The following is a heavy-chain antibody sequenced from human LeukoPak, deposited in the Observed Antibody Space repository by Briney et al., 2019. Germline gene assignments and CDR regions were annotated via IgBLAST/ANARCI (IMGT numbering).Heavy chain of an antibody. J-gene: IGHJ3*02. CDR3: SESYDSDAFDI. D-gene: IGHD5-12*01. V-gene: IGHV4-34*01. Sequence: SSETLSLTCAVYGGSFSGYYWSWIRQPPGKGLEWIGEINHSGSTNYNPSLKSRVTISVDTSKNQFSLKLSSVTAADTAVYYCSESYDSDAFDIWGQGTMVTVSS. CDR2: INHSGST. CDR1: GGSFSGYY.